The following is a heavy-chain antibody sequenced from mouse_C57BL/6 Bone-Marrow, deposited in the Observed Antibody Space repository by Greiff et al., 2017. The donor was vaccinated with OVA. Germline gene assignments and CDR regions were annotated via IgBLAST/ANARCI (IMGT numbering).Heavy chain of an antibody. CDR2: INYDGSST. V-gene: IGHV5-16*01. D-gene: IGHD2-2*01. J-gene: IGHJ1*03. CDR3: AREGGYDWYFDV. Sequence: SGFTFSDYYMAWVRQVPEKGLEWVANINYDGSSTYYLDSLKSRFIISRDNAKNILYLQMSSLKSEDTATYYCAREGGYDWYFDVWGTGTTVTVSS. CDR1: GFTFSDYY.